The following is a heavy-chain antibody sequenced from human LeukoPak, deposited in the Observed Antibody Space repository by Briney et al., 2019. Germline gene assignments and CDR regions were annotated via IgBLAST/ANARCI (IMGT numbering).Heavy chain of an antibody. J-gene: IGHJ4*02. CDR2: ISSSSSYI. CDR1: GFTFGNYA. V-gene: IGHV3-21*01. D-gene: IGHD3-22*01. CDR3: ATSPYDSSAYYAY. Sequence: GGSLRLSCAASGFTFGNYAMNWVRQAPGKGLEWVSSISSSSSYIYYADSVKGRFTISRDNAKNSLFLQMNSLRAEDTAVYYCATSPYDSSAYYAYWGQGTLVTVSS.